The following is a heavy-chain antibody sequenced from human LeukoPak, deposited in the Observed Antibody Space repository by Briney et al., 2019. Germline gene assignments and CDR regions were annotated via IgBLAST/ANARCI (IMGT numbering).Heavy chain of an antibody. CDR2: IYYSGST. CDR1: GGSISSSSYY. CDR3: ARHVYSSSWYYYFDY. V-gene: IGHV4-39*01. D-gene: IGHD6-13*01. Sequence: SETLSLTCTVSGGSISSSSYYWGWIRQPPGKGLEWIGSIYYSGSTYYNPSLKSRVTISVDTSKNQFSLKLSSVTAADTAVCYCARHVYSSSWYYYFDYWGQGTLVTVSS. J-gene: IGHJ4*02.